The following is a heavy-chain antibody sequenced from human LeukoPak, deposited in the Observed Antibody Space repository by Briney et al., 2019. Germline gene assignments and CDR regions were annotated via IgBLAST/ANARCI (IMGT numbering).Heavy chain of an antibody. CDR3: AKLQSDGLRTYYGMDV. J-gene: IGHJ6*02. CDR2: STGSGGTT. V-gene: IGHV3-23*01. CDR1: GFIFSSYA. D-gene: IGHD4-17*01. Sequence: GGSLRLSCAASGFIFSSYAFNWVRQAPGKGLEWVSASTGSGGTTYYADSVMGRFTISRDNSKNTLYLQMNSLRAEDTAVYYCAKLQSDGLRTYYGMDVWGQGTTVTVSS.